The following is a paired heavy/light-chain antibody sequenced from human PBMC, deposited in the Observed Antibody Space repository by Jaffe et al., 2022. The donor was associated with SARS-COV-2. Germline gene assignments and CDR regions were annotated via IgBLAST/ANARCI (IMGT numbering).Light chain of an antibody. J-gene: IGKJ1*01. CDR3: LQDYNYPPT. V-gene: IGKV1-6*01. Sequence: AIQMTQSPSSLSASVGDRVTITCRASQGITNDLGWYQQKPGKAPKLLIYAASTLHSGVPSRFSGSGSGTDFTLTISSLQPEDFATYYCLQDYNYPPTFGQGTKVEIK. CDR2: AAS. CDR1: QGITND.
Heavy chain of an antibody. D-gene: IGHD6-19*01. Sequence: EVQLVESGGGLVQPGGSLRLSCAASGFTFSSYGMNWVRQSPGKGLEWVSYISSGSKTIYYADSVRGRFTISRDNAKNSLFLQMNSLRAEDTAVYYCARRLYSNGWFCDFWGQGTLVTVSS. CDR1: GFTFSSYG. J-gene: IGHJ4*02. CDR3: ARRLYSNGWFCDF. CDR2: ISSGSKTI. V-gene: IGHV3-48*01.